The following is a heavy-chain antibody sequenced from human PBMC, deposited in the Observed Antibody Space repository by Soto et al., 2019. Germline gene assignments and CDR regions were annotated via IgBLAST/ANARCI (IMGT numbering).Heavy chain of an antibody. CDR1: GGSFSTYY. D-gene: IGHD3-9*01. CDR2: INHSGNN. Sequence: LSLTCVVSGGSFSTYYYNWIRQSPGKGLEWIGEINHSGNNNYSPSLKSRVTMSLDTSKNQFSLKLTSVTAADTAVYYCARGGSNDWQVAFDIWGQGTMVTVSS. V-gene: IGHV4-34*01. J-gene: IGHJ3*02. CDR3: ARGGSNDWQVAFDI.